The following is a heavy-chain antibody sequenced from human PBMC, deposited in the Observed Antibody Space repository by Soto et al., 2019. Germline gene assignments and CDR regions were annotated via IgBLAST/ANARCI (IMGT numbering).Heavy chain of an antibody. V-gene: IGHV4-34*01. D-gene: IGHD4-4*01. CDR1: GGSFSGYY. J-gene: IGHJ6*02. CDR2: INHSGST. Sequence: SETLSLTCAVYGGSFSGYYWSWIRQPPGKGLEWIGEINHSGSTNYNPSLKSRVTISVDTSKNQFSLKLSSVTAADTAVYYCARGSLTTVTTYYYCGMDVWGQGTTVTVSS. CDR3: ARGSLTTVTTYYYCGMDV.